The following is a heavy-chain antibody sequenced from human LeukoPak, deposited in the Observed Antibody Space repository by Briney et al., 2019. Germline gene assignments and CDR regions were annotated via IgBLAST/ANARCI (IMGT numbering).Heavy chain of an antibody. J-gene: IGHJ4*02. V-gene: IGHV6-1*01. Sequence: HTLSLMCGISGHSVPRYCAVWDSITWSPSRGVEWVGRAYYRSKWYNDYAISVKSRITINPDTSKNQFSLHLNSVTPEDTAVYYCARDPVAGHYVDYWGQGTLVTVSS. D-gene: IGHD6-19*01. CDR3: ARDPVAGHYVDY. CDR2: AYYRSKWYN. CDR1: GHSVPRYCAV.